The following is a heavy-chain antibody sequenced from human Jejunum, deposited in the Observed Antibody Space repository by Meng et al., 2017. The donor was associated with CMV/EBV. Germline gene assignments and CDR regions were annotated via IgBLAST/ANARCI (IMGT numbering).Heavy chain of an antibody. V-gene: IGHV1-2*02. J-gene: IGHJ6*02. CDR2: INPNSGGT. CDR3: AALVGGTILDFSYGLDV. Sequence: FPSYYMHWVRQAPGQGREWMGWINPNSGGTNYAQKFQGRVSMTSDTSVSTAYMELTSLISDDTAIYYCAALVGGTILDFSYGLDVWGQGTTGTVSS. CDR1: FPSYY. D-gene: IGHD1-26*01.